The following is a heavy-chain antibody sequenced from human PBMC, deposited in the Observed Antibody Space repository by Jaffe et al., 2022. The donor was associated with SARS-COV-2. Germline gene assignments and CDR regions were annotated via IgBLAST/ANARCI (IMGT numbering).Heavy chain of an antibody. CDR3: AKDGRYSGYPEYYGMDV. V-gene: IGHV3-23*01. D-gene: IGHD5-12*01. Sequence: EVQLLESGGGLVQPGGSLRLSCAASGFTFSSYAMSWVRQAPGKGLEWVSAISGSGGSTYYADSVKGRFTISRDNSKNTLYLQMNSLRAEDTAVYYCAKDGRYSGYPEYYGMDVWGQGTTVTVSS. CDR1: GFTFSSYA. CDR2: ISGSGGST. J-gene: IGHJ6*02.